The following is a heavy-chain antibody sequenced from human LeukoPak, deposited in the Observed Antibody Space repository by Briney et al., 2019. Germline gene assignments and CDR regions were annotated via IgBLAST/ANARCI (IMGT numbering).Heavy chain of an antibody. D-gene: IGHD4-23*01. CDR3: ARGIYGGNSPLVDY. CDR1: GYTFTAYY. J-gene: IGHJ4*02. CDR2: INPKSGGT. Sequence: ASVKVSCKASGYTFTAYYMHWVRQAPGQGLERMGWINPKSGGTNYPQKFQGRVTMTRDTSISTAYMELSRLRSDDTAVYYCARGIYGGNSPLVDYWGQGTLVTVSS. V-gene: IGHV1-2*02.